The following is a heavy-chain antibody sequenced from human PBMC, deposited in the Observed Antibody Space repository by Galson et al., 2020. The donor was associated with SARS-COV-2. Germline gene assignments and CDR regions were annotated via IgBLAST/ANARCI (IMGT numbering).Heavy chain of an antibody. CDR2: IRGSGEIT. Sequence: GESLKISCAASGFTFSSYAMTWVRQAPGKGLEWVSAIRGSGEITYYADSVKGRFTISRDNAKNTLYLQMNSLRAEDTAVYYCAKDGKENTGFFLYYFDYWGQGTQVTVSS. CDR3: AKDGKENTGFFLYYFDY. D-gene: IGHD2-8*02. V-gene: IGHV3-23*01. J-gene: IGHJ4*02. CDR1: GFTFSSYA.